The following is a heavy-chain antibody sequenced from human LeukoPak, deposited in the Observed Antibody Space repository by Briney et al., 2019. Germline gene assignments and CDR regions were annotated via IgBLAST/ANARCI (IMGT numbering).Heavy chain of an antibody. CDR1: GGSISSGGYS. CDR2: INHSGST. D-gene: IGHD3-3*01. J-gene: IGHJ5*02. CDR3: ARGPPPHYDFWSGYYRTYNWFDP. V-gene: IGHV4-30-2*01. Sequence: SETLSLTCAVSGGSISSGGYSWSWIRQPPGKGLEWIGEINHSGSTNYNPSLKSRVTISVDTSKNQFSLKLSSVTAADTAVYYCARGPPPHYDFWSGYYRTYNWFDPWGQGTLVTVSS.